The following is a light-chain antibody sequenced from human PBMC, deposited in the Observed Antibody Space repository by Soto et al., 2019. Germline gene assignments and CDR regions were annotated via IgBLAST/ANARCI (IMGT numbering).Light chain of an antibody. Sequence: QSVLTQPPSVFGDPGQRVTISCTGSSSNIGAGYDVHWYQQLPGTAPKLLIYGNSNRPSGVPDRFSGSKSGTSASLAITGLQAEDEADYYCQSYDSSLSGVVFGGGTKLTVL. V-gene: IGLV1-40*01. CDR1: SSNIGAGYD. J-gene: IGLJ2*01. CDR2: GNS. CDR3: QSYDSSLSGVV.